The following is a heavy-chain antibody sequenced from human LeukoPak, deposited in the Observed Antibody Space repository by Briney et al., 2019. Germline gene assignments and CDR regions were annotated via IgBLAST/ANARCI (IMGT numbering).Heavy chain of an antibody. V-gene: IGHV4-34*01. J-gene: IGHJ6*03. Sequence: PSETLSLTCAVYGGSFSGYYWSWIRQPPGKGLEWIGEINHSGSTNYNPSLKGRVTISADTSTNQFSLNLSSVTAADTAVYYCARRAARKTAARYYMDVWGKGTTVTVSS. D-gene: IGHD1-14*01. CDR1: GGSFSGYY. CDR3: ARRAARKTAARYYMDV. CDR2: INHSGST.